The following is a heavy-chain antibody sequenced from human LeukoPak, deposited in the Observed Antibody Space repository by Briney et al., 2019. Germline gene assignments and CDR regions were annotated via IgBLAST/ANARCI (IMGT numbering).Heavy chain of an antibody. CDR3: AREDRVGATTGGGY. D-gene: IGHD1-26*01. CDR2: IYYNGGT. Sequence: SETLSLTCTVSGGSIHSSSYYWGWIRPPPGKGLEWIGTIYYNGGTYPNPSLKSRVTISIDTSKNQFSLKLTSVTAADTAVYYCAREDRVGATTGGGYWGQGTLVTVSS. J-gene: IGHJ4*02. CDR1: GGSIHSSSYY. V-gene: IGHV4-39*01.